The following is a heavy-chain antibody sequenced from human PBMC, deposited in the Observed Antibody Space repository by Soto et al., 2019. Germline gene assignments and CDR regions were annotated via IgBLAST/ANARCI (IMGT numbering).Heavy chain of an antibody. Sequence: GGSLRLSCAASGFTFSSYTMNWVRQAPAKGLEWVSIISGNGGGTLYADSVKGRFTVSRDNSRNTLYLQMNSLRAEDTAVYYCAKKVVPVNGNDWFDSWGQGALVTVSS. CDR2: ISGNGGGT. CDR3: AKKVVPVNGNDWFDS. V-gene: IGHV3-23*01. D-gene: IGHD2-2*01. J-gene: IGHJ5*02. CDR1: GFTFSSYT.